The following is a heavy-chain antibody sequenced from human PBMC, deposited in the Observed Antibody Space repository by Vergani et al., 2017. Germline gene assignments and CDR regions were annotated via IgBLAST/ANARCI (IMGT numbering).Heavy chain of an antibody. CDR2: INWNSDSI. Sequence: VELLESGGGLAQPGGSLRVPCSASGFRVTTYYMSWVRQAPGKGLEWVSGINWNSDSIAYADSVKGRFTISRDNAKNSLYLQMNSLRAEDTALYYCVKDIAASGNYWYFDLWGRGTLVTVSS. V-gene: IGHV3-9*01. D-gene: IGHD6-13*01. CDR3: VKDIAASGNYWYFDL. J-gene: IGHJ2*01. CDR1: GFRVTTYY.